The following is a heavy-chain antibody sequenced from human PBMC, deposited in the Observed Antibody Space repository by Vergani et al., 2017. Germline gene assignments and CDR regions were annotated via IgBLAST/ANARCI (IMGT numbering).Heavy chain of an antibody. D-gene: IGHD2-21*01. J-gene: IGHJ4*02. CDR3: ARHISVVRPSSMTAFDY. V-gene: IGHV4-39*01. Sequence: QMQLQESGPGLVKPSETLSLSCTVSGDSISTSSYAWGWIRQPPGKTLEWIGTVFYGGRTSYNPSLKSRVTLSLDTSKKQISLHLTSVTAADTAVYYCARHISVVRPSSMTAFDYWGQGITAIVSS. CDR1: GDSISTSSYA. CDR2: VFYGGRT.